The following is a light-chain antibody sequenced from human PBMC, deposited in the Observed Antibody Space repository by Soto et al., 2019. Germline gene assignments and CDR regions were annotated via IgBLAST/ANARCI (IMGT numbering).Light chain of an antibody. J-gene: IGLJ1*01. CDR2: VNNDGSH. CDR1: SGHSTNA. V-gene: IGLV4-69*01. CDR3: QSWGTGIHV. Sequence: QAVVTQSPSASASLGASVKLTCTLSSGHSTNAIAWHQQQPEKGPRYLMKVNNDGSHNKGDGIPDRFSGSSAGAERYLTISSLQSEDEADYYCQSWGTGIHVFGTGTKVTVL.